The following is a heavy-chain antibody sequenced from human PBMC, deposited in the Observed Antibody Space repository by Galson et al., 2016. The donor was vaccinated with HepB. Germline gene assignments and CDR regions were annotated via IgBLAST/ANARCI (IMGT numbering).Heavy chain of an antibody. V-gene: IGHV4-4*07. J-gene: IGHJ6*02. CDR1: GGSIRGYF. CDR2: FYSTEST. Sequence: SETLSLTCTVSGGSIRGYFWSWIRQPAGKGLEWIGRFYSTESTGHFSSLGSRVTMSEDTSENQFFLTLNSVTAADTAIYYCARDGVWMGSMAVWSQGTTVTVSS. D-gene: IGHD2-8*01. CDR3: ARDGVWMGSMAV.